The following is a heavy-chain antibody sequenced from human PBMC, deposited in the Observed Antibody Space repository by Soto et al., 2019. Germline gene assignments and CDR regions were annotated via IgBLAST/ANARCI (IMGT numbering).Heavy chain of an antibody. CDR2: ISAHNGNT. J-gene: IGHJ3*02. Sequence: ASVKVSCKASGYTFTSYGISWVRQAPGQGLEWMGWISAHNGNTNYAQKLQGRVTMTTDTSTSTAYMELRSLRSDDTAVYYCARDKLAYDFWSGYYSLGPDAFDIWGQGTMVTVSS. D-gene: IGHD3-3*01. CDR1: GYTFTSYG. CDR3: ARDKLAYDFWSGYYSLGPDAFDI. V-gene: IGHV1-18*01.